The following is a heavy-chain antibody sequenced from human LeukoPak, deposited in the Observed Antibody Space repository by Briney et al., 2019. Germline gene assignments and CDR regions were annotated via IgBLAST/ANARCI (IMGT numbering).Heavy chain of an antibody. J-gene: IGHJ6*02. D-gene: IGHD6-13*01. V-gene: IGHV3-30-3*01. Sequence: GGSLRLSCAASGFTFSSYAMHWVRQAPGKGLEWVAVISYDGSNKYYADSVKGRFTISRDNSKNTLYLQMNSLRAEDTAVYYCAKDMGDSSSWYAGVHYYYYGMDVWGQGTTVTVSS. CDR2: ISYDGSNK. CDR3: AKDMGDSSSWYAGVHYYYYGMDV. CDR1: GFTFSSYA.